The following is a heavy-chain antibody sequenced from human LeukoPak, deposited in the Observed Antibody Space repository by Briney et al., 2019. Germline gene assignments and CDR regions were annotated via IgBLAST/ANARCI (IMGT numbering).Heavy chain of an antibody. J-gene: IGHJ5*02. CDR3: ARHNSVWSHWFDP. Sequence: SETLSLTCTVSGGSISSYHWSWIRQPPGKGLEWIGYIYYSGSTNYNPSLKSRATISVDTSKNQFSLKLSSVTAADTAVYYCARHNSVWSHWFDPWGQGTLVTVSS. V-gene: IGHV4-59*08. CDR1: GGSISSYH. CDR2: IYYSGST. D-gene: IGHD3-10*01.